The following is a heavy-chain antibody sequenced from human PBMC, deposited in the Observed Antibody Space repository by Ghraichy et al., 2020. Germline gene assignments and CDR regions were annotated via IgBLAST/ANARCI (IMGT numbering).Heavy chain of an antibody. D-gene: IGHD5-12*01. CDR3: AKGPSLSGYIDY. Sequence: GGSLRLSCAASGFTFSDYAMSWVRRAPGKGLEWVSAISGSGGTIYYADSVKGPFTISRDKSKNTLYLQMNNLRAEDTAVYYCAKGPSLSGYIDYWGQGTLVTVSS. CDR1: GFTFSDYA. CDR2: ISGSGGTI. J-gene: IGHJ4*02. V-gene: IGHV3-23*01.